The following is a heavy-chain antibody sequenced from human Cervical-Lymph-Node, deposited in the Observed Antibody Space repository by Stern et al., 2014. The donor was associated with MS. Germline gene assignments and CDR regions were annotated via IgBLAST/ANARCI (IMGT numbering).Heavy chain of an antibody. Sequence: QLQLQESGSGLVKPSQTLSLTCAASGGSISSGGYSWSWIRQPPGKGLEWIGYIYHSGSTYYNPSLQSRVTISVDRSKNQFSVKLSSVTAADTAVYYCARSSTVTPNAFDIWGQGTMVTVSS. CDR2: IYHSGST. V-gene: IGHV4-30-2*01. CDR1: GGSISSGGYS. J-gene: IGHJ3*02. D-gene: IGHD4-17*01. CDR3: ARSSTVTPNAFDI.